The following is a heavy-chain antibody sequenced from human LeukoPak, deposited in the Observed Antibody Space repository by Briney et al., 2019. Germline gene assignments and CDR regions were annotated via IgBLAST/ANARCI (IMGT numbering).Heavy chain of an antibody. J-gene: IGHJ4*02. CDR2: IWYDGSNK. Sequence: GGSLRLSCAASGFTFSSYAMHWVRQAPGKGLEWVAVIWYDGSNKYYADSVKGRFTISRDNSKNTLYLQMNSLRAEDTAVYYCARGAQWELLLLLFDYWGQGTLVTVSS. V-gene: IGHV3-33*08. CDR1: GFTFSSYA. CDR3: ARGAQWELLLLLFDY. D-gene: IGHD1-26*01.